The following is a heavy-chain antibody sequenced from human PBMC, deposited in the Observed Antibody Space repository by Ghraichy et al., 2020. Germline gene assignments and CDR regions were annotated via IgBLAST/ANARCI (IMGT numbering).Heavy chain of an antibody. CDR3: ARFTVTYGMDV. D-gene: IGHD4-11*01. Sequence: GSLRLSCTVSGGSVSSGSYYWSWIRHPPGKGLEWIGYIYYSGSTNYNPSLKSRVTISVDTSKNQFSLKLSSVTAADTAVYYCARFTVTYGMDVWGQGTTVTVSS. J-gene: IGHJ6*02. CDR1: GGSVSSGSYY. V-gene: IGHV4-61*01. CDR2: IYYSGST.